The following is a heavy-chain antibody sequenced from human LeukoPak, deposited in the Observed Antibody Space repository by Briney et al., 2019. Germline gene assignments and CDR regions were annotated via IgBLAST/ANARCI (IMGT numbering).Heavy chain of an antibody. CDR2: ISPNGNVK. V-gene: IGHV3-7*01. J-gene: IGHJ2*01. CDR3: ARDGTYCGGDCYRRYFDL. CDR1: GFIFNNCW. D-gene: IGHD2-21*02. Sequence: GSLRLSCAASGFIFNNCWMSWVRQAPGKGLEWVANISPNGNVKYYVDSVKGRFTISRDNAKNSLYLQMNSLRAEDTAVYYCARDGTYCGGDCYRRYFDLWGRGTLVTVSS.